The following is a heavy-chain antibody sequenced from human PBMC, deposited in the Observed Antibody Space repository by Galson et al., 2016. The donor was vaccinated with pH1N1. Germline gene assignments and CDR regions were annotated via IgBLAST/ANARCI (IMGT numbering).Heavy chain of an antibody. V-gene: IGHV3-23*01. J-gene: IGHJ4*02. CDR1: QITFSDYA. CDR3: AKFCSTCPCDY. D-gene: IGHD3-10*02. CDR2: ISGSGAST. Sequence: SLRLSCAASQITFSDYAMSWVRQAPGKGLQWVSTISGSGASTYYAASVEGRFTISRDNSKSTLFLQLDRLRAEDTAVYYCAKFCSTCPCDYWGQGVLVVVSA.